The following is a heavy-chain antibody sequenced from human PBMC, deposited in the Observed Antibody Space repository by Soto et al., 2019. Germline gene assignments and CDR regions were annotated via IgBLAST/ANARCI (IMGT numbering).Heavy chain of an antibody. CDR2: IIPIFGTA. V-gene: IGHV1-69*13. Sequence: GASVKVSCKASGGTFSSYAISWVRQAPGQGLEWMGGIIPIFGTANYAQKFQGRVTITADESTSTAYMELSSLRSEDTAVYYCASKLTVTAFLGYYYGMDVWGQGTTVTVSS. CDR1: GGTFSSYA. D-gene: IGHD4-4*01. CDR3: ASKLTVTAFLGYYYGMDV. J-gene: IGHJ6*02.